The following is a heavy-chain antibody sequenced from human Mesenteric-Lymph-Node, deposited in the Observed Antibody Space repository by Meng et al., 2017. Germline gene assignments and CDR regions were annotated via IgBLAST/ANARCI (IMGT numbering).Heavy chain of an antibody. CDR1: GYTFTAYY. V-gene: IGHV7-4-1*02. CDR2: INTNTGNP. Sequence: ASVKVSCKASGYTFTAYYMHWVRQAPGQGLEWMGWINTNTGNPTYAQGFTGRFVFSLDTSVSTADLQISSRKAEDTAVYYCARDDGDYDYWGQGTLVTVSS. D-gene: IGHD4-17*01. J-gene: IGHJ4*02. CDR3: ARDDGDYDY.